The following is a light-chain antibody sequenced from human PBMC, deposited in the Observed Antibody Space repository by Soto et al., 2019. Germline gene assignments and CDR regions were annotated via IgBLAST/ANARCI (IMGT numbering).Light chain of an antibody. CDR2: EAS. CDR1: QSVSTF. CDR3: QQRNYWQVT. J-gene: IGKJ5*01. Sequence: EIVLTQSPATLYLSSGERATLSCRASQSVSTFLAWYQQKPGQVPRLLISEASNRATGIPPRFSGSGSGTDFTLTISSLEPEDFAVYYCQQRNYWQVTFGQGTRLEIK. V-gene: IGKV3-11*01.